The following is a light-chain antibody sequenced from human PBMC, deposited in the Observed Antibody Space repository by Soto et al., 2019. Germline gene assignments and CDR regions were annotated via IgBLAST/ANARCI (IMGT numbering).Light chain of an antibody. V-gene: IGKV3-20*01. J-gene: IGKJ1*01. CDR3: QQYGSSGT. Sequence: EIVLTQSPATLSLSPVEIATLSFRASQSVSSYLAWYQQKPGQAPRLLIYGASNRATGIPDRFSGSGSGTDFTLTISRLETEDFAVYYCQQYGSSGTFGQGTKVDIK. CDR1: QSVSSY. CDR2: GAS.